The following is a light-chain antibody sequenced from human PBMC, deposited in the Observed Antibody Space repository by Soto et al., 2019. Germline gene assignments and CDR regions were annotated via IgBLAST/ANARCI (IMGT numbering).Light chain of an antibody. CDR2: RNN. V-gene: IGLV1-47*01. CDR3: AAWDDSLSGWV. J-gene: IGLJ3*02. CDR1: SSNIESNY. Sequence: QSVLTQPPSASGTPGQRVTISCSGSSSNIESNYVYWYQQLPGTAPKLLIYRNNQRPSGVPDRFSGSKSGTSASLAISGLRSEDEADYYCAAWDDSLSGWVFGGGTQLTV.